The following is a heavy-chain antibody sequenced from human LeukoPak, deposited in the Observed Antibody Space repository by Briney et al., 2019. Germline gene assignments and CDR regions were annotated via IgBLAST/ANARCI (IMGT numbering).Heavy chain of an antibody. J-gene: IGHJ4*02. CDR1: GYSFTSYW. V-gene: IGHV5-51*01. D-gene: IGHD5-24*01. Sequence: GESLKISCKGSGYSFTSYWIGWVRQMPGKGLEWMGIIYPGDSDTRYSPSFQGQVTISADKSISTAYLQWSSLKASDTAMYYCARHPHRSWALKRWLPSHSNGEFDYWGRGTLVTVSS. CDR2: IYPGDSDT. CDR3: ARHPHRSWALKRWLPSHSNGEFDY.